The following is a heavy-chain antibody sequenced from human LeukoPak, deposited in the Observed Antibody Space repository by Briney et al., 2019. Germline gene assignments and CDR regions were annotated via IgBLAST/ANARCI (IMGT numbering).Heavy chain of an antibody. Sequence: SQTLSLTRTLSAGSISSHDCTWIRQPAGKGLEWVGRIYISGSPNYNPSLKSRVTMSVHTSKNQLSRKLTSLTPAHPAVYYWASVSSSWYQNWYFDRWGRGTLVTVSS. D-gene: IGHD6-13*01. CDR1: AGSISSHD. CDR3: ASVSSSWYQNWYFDR. J-gene: IGHJ2*01. CDR2: IYISGSP. V-gene: IGHV4-4*07.